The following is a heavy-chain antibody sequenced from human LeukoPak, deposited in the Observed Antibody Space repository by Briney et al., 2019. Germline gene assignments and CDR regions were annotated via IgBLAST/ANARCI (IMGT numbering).Heavy chain of an antibody. D-gene: IGHD1-26*01. CDR2: IYYSGST. Sequence: SETLSLTCTVSGGSISSSGYYWGWIRQPPGKGLEWIASIYYSGSTYYNPALKRRVTISVDTSKNQLSLNLSSLTAADTAVYYCARHEYSGSYYGLSWFDPWGQGTLVTVSS. CDR3: ARHEYSGSYYGLSWFDP. V-gene: IGHV4-39*01. J-gene: IGHJ5*02. CDR1: GGSISSSGYY.